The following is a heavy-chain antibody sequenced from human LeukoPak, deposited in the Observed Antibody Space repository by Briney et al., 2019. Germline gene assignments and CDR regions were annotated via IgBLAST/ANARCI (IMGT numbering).Heavy chain of an antibody. V-gene: IGHV4-59*08. D-gene: IGHD3-22*01. Sequence: PSETLSLTCTVSGGSISSYYWSWIRQPPGKGLEWIGYIYYSGSNNYNPSLKSRVTISVDTSKNQFSLKLSSVTAADTAVYYCARNKVVVNWFDPWGQGTLVTVSS. CDR1: GGSISSYY. CDR3: ARNKVVVNWFDP. J-gene: IGHJ5*02. CDR2: IYYSGSN.